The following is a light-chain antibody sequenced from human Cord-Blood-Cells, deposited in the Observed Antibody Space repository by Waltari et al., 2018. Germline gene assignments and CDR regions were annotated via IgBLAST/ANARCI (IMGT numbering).Light chain of an antibody. CDR1: QXVSXXY. Sequence: LTQSXXXLSXXXGEXXTLSXRASQXVSXXYLAXXQQKXXQAPRLLIYGASSRATGIPDRFXXSGSGTDFTLTISRLEPXDFXXXXXQXXGXSXXTFGXGTKVEIK. CDR3: QXXGXSXXT. V-gene: IGKV3-20*01. J-gene: IGKJ1*01. CDR2: GAS.